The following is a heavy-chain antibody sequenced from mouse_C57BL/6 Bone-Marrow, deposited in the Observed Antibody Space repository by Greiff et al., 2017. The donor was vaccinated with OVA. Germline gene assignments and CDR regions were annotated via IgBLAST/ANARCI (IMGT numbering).Heavy chain of an antibody. Sequence: VQLQQPGAELVRPGSSVKLSCKASGYTFTSYWMDWVKQRPGQGLEWIGNIYPSDSETHYNQKFKDKATLTVDKSSSTAYMQLSSLTSEYSAVYYCVYGYDGAWFAYWGQGTLVTVSA. CDR1: GYTFTSYW. D-gene: IGHD2-2*01. CDR2: IYPSDSET. CDR3: VYGYDGAWFAY. J-gene: IGHJ3*01. V-gene: IGHV1-61*01.